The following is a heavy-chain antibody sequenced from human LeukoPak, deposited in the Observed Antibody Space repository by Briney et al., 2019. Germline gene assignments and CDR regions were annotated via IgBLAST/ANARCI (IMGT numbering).Heavy chain of an antibody. CDR3: ASDGKQQLGFDY. CDR1: GYTFTSYG. D-gene: IGHD6-13*01. V-gene: IGHV1-18*01. J-gene: IGHJ4*02. CDR2: ISAYNGKT. Sequence: ASVKVSCKASGYTFTSYGISWVRQAPGQGLEWMGWISAYNGKTNHAQNFQGRVTMTTDTSTSTAYMELRSLRSDDTAVYYCASDGKQQLGFDYWGQGTLVTVSS.